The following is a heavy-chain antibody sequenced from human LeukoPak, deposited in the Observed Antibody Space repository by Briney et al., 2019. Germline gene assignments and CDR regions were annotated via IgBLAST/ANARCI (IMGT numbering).Heavy chain of an antibody. Sequence: GGSLRLSCAASGFTFSSYSMNWVRQAPGKGLEWVSSISSSSSYIYYADSVKGRFTISRDNAKNLLYLQMNSLRAEDTAVYYCARGKFGELLLNYYYYYGMDVWGQGTTVTVSS. V-gene: IGHV3-21*01. CDR2: ISSSSSYI. J-gene: IGHJ6*02. CDR3: ARGKFGELLLNYYYYYGMDV. CDR1: GFTFSSYS. D-gene: IGHD3-10*01.